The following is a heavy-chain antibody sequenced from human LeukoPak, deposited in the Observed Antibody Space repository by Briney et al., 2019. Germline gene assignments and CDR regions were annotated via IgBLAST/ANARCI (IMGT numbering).Heavy chain of an antibody. CDR1: GGSITTKY. J-gene: IGHJ4*02. V-gene: IGHV4-4*07. Sequence: KPWGPPALLWSSSGGSITTKYWRWIRQRAGKGLEWSGLIYTAATTNYTPSLKSRVTMSVDTSKSQFSLKLNSLTAADTAVYYCARDRRDGYNSFYYFDYWGQGTLVTVSS. CDR3: ARDRRDGYNSFYYFDY. CDR2: IYTAATT. D-gene: IGHD5-24*01.